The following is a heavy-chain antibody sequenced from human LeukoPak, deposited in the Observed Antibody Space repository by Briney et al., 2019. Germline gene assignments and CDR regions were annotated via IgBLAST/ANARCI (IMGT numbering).Heavy chain of an antibody. CDR1: GGSFSGCY. V-gene: IGHV4-34*01. J-gene: IGHJ4*02. CDR3: ARVGEEQLVHY. D-gene: IGHD6-6*01. Sequence: PSETLSLTCAVYGGSFSGCYWSWIRQPPGKGLEWIGEINHSGNTNYNPSLKSRVTISVDTSKNHFSLKLSSVTAADTAVYYCARVGEEQLVHYWGQGTLVTVSS. CDR2: INHSGNT.